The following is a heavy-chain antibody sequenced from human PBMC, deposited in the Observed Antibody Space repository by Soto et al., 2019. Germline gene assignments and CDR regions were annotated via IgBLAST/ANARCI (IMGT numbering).Heavy chain of an antibody. V-gene: IGHV4-34*01. D-gene: IGHD3-10*01. Sequence: SETLSLTCAVYGGSFSGYYWSWIRQPPGKGLEWIGEINHSGSTNYNPSLKSRVTISVDTSKNQFSLKLSSVTAADTAVYYCASVGAVRGVWFDYWGQGTLVTVSS. J-gene: IGHJ4*02. CDR1: GGSFSGYY. CDR3: ASVGAVRGVWFDY. CDR2: INHSGST.